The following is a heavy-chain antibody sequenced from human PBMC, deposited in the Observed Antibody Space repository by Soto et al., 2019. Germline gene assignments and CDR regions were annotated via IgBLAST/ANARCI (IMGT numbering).Heavy chain of an antibody. Sequence: QITLKESGPTLVKPTQTLTLTCTFSGFSFSTSGVGVGWIRQPPGKALEWLALIYWNDDRRYSPSLKSRLTHPQDPLQNQVFLTITNMDPVDTAPYFRFSGGFPNWFDPWGQGTLVTVSS. CDR3: FSGGFPNWFDP. CDR2: IYWNDDR. D-gene: IGHD3-10*01. V-gene: IGHV2-5*01. J-gene: IGHJ5*02. CDR1: GFSFSTSGVG.